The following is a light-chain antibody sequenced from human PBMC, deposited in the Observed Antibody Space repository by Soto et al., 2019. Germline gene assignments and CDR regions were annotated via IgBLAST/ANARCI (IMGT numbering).Light chain of an antibody. J-gene: IGLJ2*01. CDR3: CSYSAGSTLVV. Sequence: QSALTQSASVSGSPGQSIVISCTGTSSDVAGYNFVSWYQQHPGKAPKLMIFDVNHRPSGVSDRFSGSKSGNTASLTISGLLAEDEADYYCCSYSAGSTLVVFGGGTKLTVL. V-gene: IGLV2-14*03. CDR1: SSDVAGYNF. CDR2: DVN.